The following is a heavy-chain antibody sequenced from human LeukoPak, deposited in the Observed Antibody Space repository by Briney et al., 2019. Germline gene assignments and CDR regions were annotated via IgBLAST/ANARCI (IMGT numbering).Heavy chain of an antibody. CDR2: IIPIFGTA. CDR1: GGTFSSYA. V-gene: IGHV1-69*13. J-gene: IGHJ6*02. Sequence: GASVKVSCKASGGTFSSYAISWVRQAPGQGLEWMGGIIPIFGTANYAQKFQGRVTITADESTSTAYMELSSLRSEDTAVYYCARACVGRWLQLSLGPLGYYYYGMDVWGQGTTVTVSS. D-gene: IGHD5-24*01. CDR3: ARACVGRWLQLSLGPLGYYYYGMDV.